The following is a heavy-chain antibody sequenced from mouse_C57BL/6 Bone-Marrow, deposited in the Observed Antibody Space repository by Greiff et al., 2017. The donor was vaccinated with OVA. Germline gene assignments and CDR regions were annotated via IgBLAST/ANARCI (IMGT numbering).Heavy chain of an antibody. Sequence: ESGAELARPGASVKLSCKASGYTFTSYGISWVKQRTGQGLEWIGEIYPRSGNTYYNEKFKGKATLTADKSSSTAYMELRSLTSEDSAVYVCARAGGLGRCAMDYWGQGTSVTVSS. D-gene: IGHD4-1*01. CDR1: GYTFTSYG. CDR2: IYPRSGNT. V-gene: IGHV1-81*01. CDR3: ARAGGLGRCAMDY. J-gene: IGHJ4*01.